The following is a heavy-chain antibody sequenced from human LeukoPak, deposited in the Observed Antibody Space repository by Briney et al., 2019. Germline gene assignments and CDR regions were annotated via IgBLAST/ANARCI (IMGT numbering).Heavy chain of an antibody. Sequence: GGSLRLSCAASGFTFSSYTMSWVRQAPGKGLEWVSGISGSGGSTNYADSVKGRFTFSRDNAKNSLYLQMNSLRAEDTAVYYCARGTTSFYDSSGYYSHFDYWGQGTVVTVSS. J-gene: IGHJ4*02. CDR2: ISGSGGST. V-gene: IGHV3-23*01. CDR3: ARGTTSFYDSSGYYSHFDY. CDR1: GFTFSSYT. D-gene: IGHD3-22*01.